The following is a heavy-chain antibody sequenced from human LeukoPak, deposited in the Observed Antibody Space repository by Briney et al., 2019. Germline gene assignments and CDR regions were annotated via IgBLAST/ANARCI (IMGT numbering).Heavy chain of an antibody. Sequence: ASVKVSCKASGYTFTSYGISWVLQAPGQGLEWMGWISAYNGNTNYAQKLQGRVTMTTDTSTSTAYMELRSLRSDDTAVYYCARDLGSCSSCQRDYWGQGTLVTVSP. CDR1: GYTFTSYG. CDR3: ARDLGSCSSCQRDY. J-gene: IGHJ4*02. V-gene: IGHV1-18*01. CDR2: ISAYNGNT. D-gene: IGHD6-13*01.